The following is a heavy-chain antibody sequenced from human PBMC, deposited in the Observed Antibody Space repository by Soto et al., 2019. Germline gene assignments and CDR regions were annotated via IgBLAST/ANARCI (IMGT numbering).Heavy chain of an antibody. Sequence: PSETLSLTCAVSGGSFNGYYWSWIRQPPGKGLEWIGEINHSGSTNYNPSLKSRLTISVDTSKNQFSLKLNSVTAADTAVYYCARGMYYYDSSSYFDLASWGQGSLVTGSS. J-gene: IGHJ5*02. CDR3: ARGMYYYDSSSYFDLAS. CDR2: INHSGST. D-gene: IGHD3-22*01. V-gene: IGHV4-34*01. CDR1: GGSFNGYY.